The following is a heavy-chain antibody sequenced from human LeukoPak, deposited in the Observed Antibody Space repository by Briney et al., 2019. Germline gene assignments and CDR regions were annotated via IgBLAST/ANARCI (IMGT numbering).Heavy chain of an antibody. CDR3: AKDRYCSGGSCYSWFDP. Sequence: GGSLRLSCAASGFTFSIHAMSWVRQAPGKGLEWVSAISGSGGSTYYADSVKGRFTISRDNSKNTLYLQMNSLRAEDTAVYYCAKDRYCSGGSCYSWFDPWGQGTLVTVSS. CDR1: GFTFSIHA. V-gene: IGHV3-23*01. J-gene: IGHJ5*02. D-gene: IGHD2-15*01. CDR2: ISGSGGST.